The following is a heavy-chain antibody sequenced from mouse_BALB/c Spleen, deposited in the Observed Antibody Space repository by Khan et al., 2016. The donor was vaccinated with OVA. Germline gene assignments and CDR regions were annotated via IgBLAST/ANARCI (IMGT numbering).Heavy chain of an antibody. J-gene: IGHJ4*01. V-gene: IGHV2-6-1*01. CDR2: IWSDGST. CDR3: ARQPYYHYYIMDY. D-gene: IGHD2-10*01. CDR1: GFSLTNYG. Sequence: VELVESGPGLVAPSQSLSITCTISGFSLTNYGVHWVRQPPGKGLEWLVVIWSDGSTTYNSDLKSRLSISKDNSKSQVFLKMNSLQIDDTAMYYWARQPYYHYYIMDYWGQGISVTVSS.